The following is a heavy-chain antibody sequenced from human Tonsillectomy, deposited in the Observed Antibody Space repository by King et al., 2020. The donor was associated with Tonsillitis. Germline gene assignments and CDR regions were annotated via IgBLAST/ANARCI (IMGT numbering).Heavy chain of an antibody. J-gene: IGHJ4*02. CDR3: ARESDSSGYVDY. CDR1: GGSVSSGSYY. CDR2: IYYSGGT. Sequence: QLQESGPGLVKPSETLSLTCTVSGGSVSSGSYYWSWIRQPPGKGLEWIGFIYYSGGTNYNPSLKSRVTISVDTSKNQFSLKMSSVTAADTAVYYCARESDSSGYVDYWGQGTLVTVSS. D-gene: IGHD3-22*01. V-gene: IGHV4-61*01.